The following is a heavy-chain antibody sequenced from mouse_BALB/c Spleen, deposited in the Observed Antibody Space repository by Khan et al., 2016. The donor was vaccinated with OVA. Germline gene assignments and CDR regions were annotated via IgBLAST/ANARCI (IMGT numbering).Heavy chain of an antibody. J-gene: IGHJ3*01. CDR3: AREWGSWFPY. CDR1: GYIFIDYN. CDR2: ISPGSGNT. Sequence: VQLQESGTELARPGASVKLSCKASGYIFIDYNINWVKQRTGQGLKWIGEISPGSGNTYYNEKFKGKATLTADKSSSTAYMQLSSLTSEDSAVYVCAREWGSWFPYWGQGTLVTVSA. D-gene: IGHD1-3*01. V-gene: IGHV1-77*01.